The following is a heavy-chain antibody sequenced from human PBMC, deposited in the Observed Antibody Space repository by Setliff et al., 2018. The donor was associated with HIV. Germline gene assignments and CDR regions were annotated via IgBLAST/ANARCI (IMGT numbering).Heavy chain of an antibody. CDR1: GFTFGNFW. J-gene: IGHJ4*02. D-gene: IGHD4-17*01. CDR3: ARPLYGGNSGVGGY. Sequence: PGGSLRLSCGASGFTFGNFWMNWVRRPPGKGLEWVANIKQDGSDKYYVDSVRGRFTSSRDNAKNSLFLQMNNLRAEDTAVYYCARPLYGGNSGVGGYWGQGTLVTVSS. CDR2: IKQDGSDK. V-gene: IGHV3-7*01.